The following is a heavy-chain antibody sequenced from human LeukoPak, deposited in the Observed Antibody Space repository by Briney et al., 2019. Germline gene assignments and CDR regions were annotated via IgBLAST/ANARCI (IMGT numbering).Heavy chain of an antibody. Sequence: GGSLGLSCAASGFAFSSYGMHWVRQAPGKGLEWVAVISYDGSNKYYADSVKGRFTISRDNSKNTLYLQMNSLRAEDTAVYYCATNGDYYDSSGYYPDYWGQGTLVTVSS. CDR1: GFAFSSYG. D-gene: IGHD3-22*01. CDR3: ATNGDYYDSSGYYPDY. V-gene: IGHV3-30*03. J-gene: IGHJ4*02. CDR2: ISYDGSNK.